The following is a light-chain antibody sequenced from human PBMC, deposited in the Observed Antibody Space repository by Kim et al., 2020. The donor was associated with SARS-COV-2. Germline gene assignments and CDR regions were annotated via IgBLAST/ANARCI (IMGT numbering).Light chain of an antibody. V-gene: IGKV3-15*01. Sequence: VSPGERATLSCRASQSVSSNLAWYQQKPGQAPRLLIYGASTRATGIPARFSGSGSGTEFTLTISSLQSEDFAVYYCQQYNNWPLTFGEGTKVDIK. CDR1: QSVSSN. CDR3: QQYNNWPLT. J-gene: IGKJ4*01. CDR2: GAS.